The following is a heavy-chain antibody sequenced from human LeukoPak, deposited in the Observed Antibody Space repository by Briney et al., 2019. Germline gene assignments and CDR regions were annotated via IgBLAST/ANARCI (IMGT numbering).Heavy chain of an antibody. Sequence: SETLSLTCDVSGYSISSGHYCGWIRQPPGKGLEYIGSIHHSGSTYYNPSLKSRVTISVDTSKDQFSLKLSSVTAADTAVYYCARRYCSSTSCYLDYWGQGILVTVSS. V-gene: IGHV4-38-2*01. D-gene: IGHD2-2*01. CDR1: GYSISSGHY. J-gene: IGHJ4*02. CDR3: ARRYCSSTSCYLDY. CDR2: IHHSGST.